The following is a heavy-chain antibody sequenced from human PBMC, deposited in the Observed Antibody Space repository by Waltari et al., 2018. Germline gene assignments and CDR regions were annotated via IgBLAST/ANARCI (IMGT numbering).Heavy chain of an antibody. J-gene: IGHJ6*03. CDR3: ARIVVPAYYYYYMDV. Sequence: QLQLQESGPGLVKPSETLSLTCTVSGGSISSSSYYWGWIRQPPVKVLEWLGNIYYSGSTYYTPSLRSRVTISVDASKNQFSLKLSSVTAADTAVYYCARIVVPAYYYYYMDVWGKGTTVTISS. D-gene: IGHD2-2*01. CDR1: GGSISSSSYY. V-gene: IGHV4-39*07. CDR2: IYYSGST.